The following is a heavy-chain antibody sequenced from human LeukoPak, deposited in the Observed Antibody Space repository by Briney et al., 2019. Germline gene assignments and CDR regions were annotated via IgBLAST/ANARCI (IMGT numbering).Heavy chain of an antibody. D-gene: IGHD5-18*01. CDR2: IKQDGSEK. CDR3: ARVKSGYSYGPHYYYYYMDV. Sequence: GGSLRLSCAASGFTFSSYWMSWVRQAPGKGLEWVANIKQDGSEKYYVDSVKGRFTISRDNAKNSLYLQMNSLRAGDTAVYYCARVKSGYSYGPHYYYYYMDVWGKGTTVTVSS. V-gene: IGHV3-7*04. CDR1: GFTFSSYW. J-gene: IGHJ6*03.